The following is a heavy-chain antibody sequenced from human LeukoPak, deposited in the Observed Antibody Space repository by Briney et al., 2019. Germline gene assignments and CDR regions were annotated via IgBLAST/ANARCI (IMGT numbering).Heavy chain of an antibody. V-gene: IGHV3-23*01. CDR2: ISDSGGNT. J-gene: IGHJ4*02. Sequence: GGSLRLSCAASGFTFNSYAMSWVRQAPWERLQWVSGISDSGGNTYYADSVRGRFTISRDNSKNTLYLQMNSPRAEDTAVYYCARHRSSWLIDYWGQGTLVTVSS. CDR3: ARHRSSWLIDY. D-gene: IGHD6-6*01. CDR1: GFTFNSYA.